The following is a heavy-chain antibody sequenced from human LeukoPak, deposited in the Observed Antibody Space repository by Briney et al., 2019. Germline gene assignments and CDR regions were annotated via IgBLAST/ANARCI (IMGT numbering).Heavy chain of an antibody. J-gene: IGHJ5*02. D-gene: IGHD3-9*01. CDR3: ARHWAQRYFDWLSTQGWFDP. CDR2: IYYSGST. V-gene: IGHV4-39*01. CDR1: GGSISSSSYY. Sequence: SETLSLTCTVSGGSISSSSYYWGRIRQPPGKGLEWIGSIYYSGSTYYNPSLKSRVTISVDTSKNQFSLKLSSVTAADTAVYYCARHWAQRYFDWLSTQGWFDPWGQGTLVTVSS.